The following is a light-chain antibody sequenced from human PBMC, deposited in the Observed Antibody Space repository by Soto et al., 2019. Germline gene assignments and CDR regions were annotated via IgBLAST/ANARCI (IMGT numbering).Light chain of an antibody. Sequence: QPVLTQSPSASASLGASVKLTCTLSSGHSSYAIAWHQQQPEKGPRYLMKLSSDGSHSKGDGIPDRFSGSSSGAERYLTISTPPSEDEAYYYCQTWDTGARVVFGGGTKLTVL. V-gene: IGLV4-69*01. CDR2: LSSDGSH. CDR1: SGHSSYA. CDR3: QTWDTGARVV. J-gene: IGLJ2*01.